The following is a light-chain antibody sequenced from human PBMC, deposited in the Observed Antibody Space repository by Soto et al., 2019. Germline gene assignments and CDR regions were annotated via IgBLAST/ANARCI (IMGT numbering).Light chain of an antibody. V-gene: IGKV1-39*01. CDR1: QDIRKN. Sequence: DIQMTQSPSSLSASVGDRVTITCRPSQDIRKNLNWYQQRPGKAPNLLIYAASSLQNGVPSRFSGSGSGTDFSLTINSLQPEDFATYYCQHYSSTLRIVTFGPGTKVEI. CDR2: AAS. CDR3: QHYSSTLRIVT. J-gene: IGKJ3*01.